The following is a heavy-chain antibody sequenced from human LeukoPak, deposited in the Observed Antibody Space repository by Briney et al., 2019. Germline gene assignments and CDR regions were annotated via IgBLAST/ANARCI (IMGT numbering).Heavy chain of an antibody. CDR3: VRAKRETSTRPWTSGMDV. CDR1: GFTLSGYD. J-gene: IGHJ6*02. Sequence: PGGSLRLSCAASGFTLSGYDIHWVRQDIGKGLDWVSGICSAGDKYHAGSERGRFTISRENAENFVYLQMNGLRAEDTAIYYCVRAKRETSTRPWTSGMDVWGQGTTVTVSS. D-gene: IGHD6-6*01. CDR2: ICSAGDK. V-gene: IGHV3-13*01.